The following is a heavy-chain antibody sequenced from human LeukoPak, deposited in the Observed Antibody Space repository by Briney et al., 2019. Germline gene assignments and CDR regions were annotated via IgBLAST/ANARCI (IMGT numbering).Heavy chain of an antibody. V-gene: IGHV3-74*01. D-gene: IGHD3-10*01. CDR3: AKDRFGDYYFDY. CDR2: INSDGSGI. J-gene: IGHJ4*02. CDR1: GFTFSTYW. Sequence: PGGSLRLSCAASGFTFSTYWMHWVRQAPGKGLVWVSRINSDGSGIDYADSVKGRVTISRDNAKNTLYLQIHSLRAEDTAIYYCAKDRFGDYYFDYWGQGTLVTVSS.